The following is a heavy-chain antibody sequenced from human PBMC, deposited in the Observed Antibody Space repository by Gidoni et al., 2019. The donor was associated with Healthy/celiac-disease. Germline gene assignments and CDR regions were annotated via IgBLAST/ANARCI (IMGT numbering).Heavy chain of an antibody. D-gene: IGHD6-13*01. J-gene: IGHJ6*02. CDR3: ARDRGIAAAGFPQYYYYGMDV. CDR2: IYYSGST. Sequence: QVQLPESGPGLVKPSETLSLTCTVSGGSISSYHWRWIRQPPGKGLEWIGYIYYSGSTNYNPALKSRVTISVDTSKNQFSLKLSSVTAADTAVYYCARDRGIAAAGFPQYYYYGMDVWGQGTTVTVSS. V-gene: IGHV4-59*01. CDR1: GGSISSYH.